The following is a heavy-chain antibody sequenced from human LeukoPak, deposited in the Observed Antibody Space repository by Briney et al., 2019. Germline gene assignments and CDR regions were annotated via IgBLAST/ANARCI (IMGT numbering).Heavy chain of an antibody. CDR1: GFTFDDYA. Sequence: GGSLRLSCAASGFTFDDYAMHWVRQAAGKGLEWVSLISGDGGSTYYADSAKGRFTISRDNSKNSLYLQMNSLRTEDTALYYCAKDSSGYYTRWYYYYMDVWGKGTTVTVSS. D-gene: IGHD3-22*01. J-gene: IGHJ6*03. CDR3: AKDSSGYYTRWYYYYMDV. V-gene: IGHV3-43*02. CDR2: ISGDGGST.